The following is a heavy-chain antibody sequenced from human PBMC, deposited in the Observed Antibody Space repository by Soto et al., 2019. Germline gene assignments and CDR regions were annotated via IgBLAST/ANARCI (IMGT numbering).Heavy chain of an antibody. D-gene: IGHD1-20*01. CDR1: GYTFTSYY. Sequence: GASVKVSCKASGYTFTSYYMHWVRQAPGQGLEWMGIINPSGGSTSYAQKFQGRVTMTRDTSTSTVYMELSSLRSEDTAVYYCARDFITGTTRARDAFDIWGQGTMVTVS. J-gene: IGHJ3*02. V-gene: IGHV1-46*01. CDR2: INPSGGST. CDR3: ARDFITGTTRARDAFDI.